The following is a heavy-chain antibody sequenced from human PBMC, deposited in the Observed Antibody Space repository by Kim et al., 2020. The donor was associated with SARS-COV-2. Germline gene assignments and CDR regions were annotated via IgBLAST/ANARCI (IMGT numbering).Heavy chain of an antibody. Sequence: SETLSLTCTVSGGSISSSSYYWGWIRQPPGKGLEWIGSIYYSGSTYYNPSLKSRVTISVDTSKNQFSLKLSSVTAADTAVYYCARRYGGYCTNGVCPLDGGGFDYWGQGTLVTVSS. V-gene: IGHV4-39*01. CDR2: IYYSGST. CDR3: ARRYGGYCTNGVCPLDGGGFDY. J-gene: IGHJ4*02. CDR1: GGSISSSSYY. D-gene: IGHD2-8*01.